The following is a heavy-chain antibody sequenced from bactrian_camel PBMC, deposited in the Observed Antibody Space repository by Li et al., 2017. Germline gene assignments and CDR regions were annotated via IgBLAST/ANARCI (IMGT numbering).Heavy chain of an antibody. J-gene: IGHJ4*01. Sequence: HVQLVESGGGSVQAGGSLRLSCAVSGYTDCNYAMSWYRQAPGKEPEFVSEVDSSGGTSYADSVKGRFTISQDNAKTTVSLQMNSLKPEDTATYYCKAEDKYQLRGFCPPLWGQGTQVTVS. V-gene: IGHV3S53*01. CDR3: KAEDKYQLRGFCPPL. CDR2: VDSSGGT. CDR1: GYTDCNYA.